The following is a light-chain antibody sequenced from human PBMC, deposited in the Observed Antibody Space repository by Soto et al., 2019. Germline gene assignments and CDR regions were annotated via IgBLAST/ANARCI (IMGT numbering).Light chain of an antibody. CDR1: QSVSSTY. CDR2: GTS. CDR3: QQYGSPPIT. J-gene: IGKJ5*01. Sequence: EIFLTQSPSTLSLSPDEIATLSCRASQSVSSTYLGWYQQQPGQPPRLPMSGTSNRATGTPDRFSGSGSGTDFTLTISRLEPEDFAVYYCQQYGSPPITCGQGTRLEIK. V-gene: IGKV3-20*01.